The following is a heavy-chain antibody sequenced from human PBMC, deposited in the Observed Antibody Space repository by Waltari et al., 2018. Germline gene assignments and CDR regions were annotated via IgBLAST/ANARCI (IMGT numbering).Heavy chain of an antibody. V-gene: IGHV1-2*04. D-gene: IGHD3-3*01. CDR1: GYTFTGYY. CDR3: ARGQSLRYDFWSGYIDY. Sequence: QVQLVQSGAEVKKPGASVKVSCKASGYTFTGYYMHWVRQAPGQGLEWMGWINPNSGGTNYAQKFQGWVTMTRDTSISTAYMELSRLRSDDTAVYYCARGQSLRYDFWSGYIDYWGQGTLVTVSS. CDR2: INPNSGGT. J-gene: IGHJ4*02.